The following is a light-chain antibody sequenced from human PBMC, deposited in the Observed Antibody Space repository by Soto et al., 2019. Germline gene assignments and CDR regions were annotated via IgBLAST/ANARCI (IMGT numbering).Light chain of an antibody. Sequence: DIQMTQSPSMLSASVGDRVIMTCRASQHVNDWLAWYHQRPGKAPELLIYKASTLQSGVPSRFSGTGFGAEFTLTISSLQPDDLGTYYCQHSHHYPWTFGHGTKVEV. CDR1: QHVNDW. CDR3: QHSHHYPWT. V-gene: IGKV1-5*03. J-gene: IGKJ1*01. CDR2: KAS.